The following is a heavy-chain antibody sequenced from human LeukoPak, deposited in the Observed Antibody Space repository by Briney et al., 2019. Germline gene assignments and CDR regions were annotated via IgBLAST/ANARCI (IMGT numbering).Heavy chain of an antibody. CDR3: ARVRGYSYVLVGRFDP. Sequence: RPSETLSLTCAVYGGSFSGYYWSWIRQPPGKGLEWIGEINHSGSTNYNPSLKSRVTISVDTSKNQFSLKLSSVTAADTAVYYCARVRGYSYVLVGRFDPWGQGTLVTVSS. CDR1: GGSFSGYY. V-gene: IGHV4-34*01. D-gene: IGHD5-18*01. CDR2: INHSGST. J-gene: IGHJ5*02.